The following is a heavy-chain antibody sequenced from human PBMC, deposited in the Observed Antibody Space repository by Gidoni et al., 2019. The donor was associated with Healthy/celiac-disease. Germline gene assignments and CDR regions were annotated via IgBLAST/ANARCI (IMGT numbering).Heavy chain of an antibody. CDR3: AKVRYYDFWSGYQIDY. J-gene: IGHJ4*02. Sequence: EVQLVESGGGVVQPGGSLSLSCAASGFTFAAYAMHWVRQAPGKGLEWVSLISGDGGSTYYADSVKGRFTISRDNSKNSLYLQMNSLRTEDTALYYCAKVRYYDFWSGYQIDYWGQGTLVTVSS. V-gene: IGHV3-43*02. CDR2: ISGDGGST. CDR1: GFTFAAYA. D-gene: IGHD3-3*01.